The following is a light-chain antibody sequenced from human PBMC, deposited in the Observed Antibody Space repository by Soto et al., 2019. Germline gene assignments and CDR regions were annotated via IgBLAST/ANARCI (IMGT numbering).Light chain of an antibody. CDR3: QQSYNTPALT. Sequence: DIQMTQSPSSLSASVGDRVTITCRASQRISNFLNWYQQKPGKAPKLLIYGASNLQSGVPSRFSGSGSGTLFTLTISGLQPDDFATYFCQQSYNTPALTFGGGTKVEIK. J-gene: IGKJ4*01. CDR2: GAS. CDR1: QRISNF. V-gene: IGKV1-39*01.